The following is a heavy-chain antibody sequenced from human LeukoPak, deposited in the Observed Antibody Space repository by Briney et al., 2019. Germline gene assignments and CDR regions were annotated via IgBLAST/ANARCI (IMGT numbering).Heavy chain of an antibody. V-gene: IGHV1-8*03. CDR2: MNPNSGNT. CDR3: ARGPYYDYSGYHLSTDY. Sequence: ASVKVSCKASGYTFTSYGINWVRQASGQGLEWMAWMNPNSGNTGYAQKFQGRVSLTRDTSLNTAYMELSSLRSEDTAVYYCARGPYYDYSGYHLSTDYWGQGTLVTVFS. D-gene: IGHD3-22*01. J-gene: IGHJ4*02. CDR1: GYTFTSYG.